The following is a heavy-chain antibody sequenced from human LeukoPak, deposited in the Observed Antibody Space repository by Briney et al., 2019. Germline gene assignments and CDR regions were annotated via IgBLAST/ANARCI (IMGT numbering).Heavy chain of an antibody. CDR3: ARGVRGDLLLEYYFDC. Sequence: ASVKLSCKVSRYTLTSYDTNWVRHATGQGLVWMVWINPNSGNTVYAQKLKGRVTMHRNTPITTAHIEQSTQRSGDTRVYYCARGVRGDLLLEYYFDCWGHGTLVTASS. CDR2: INPNSGNT. CDR1: RYTLTSYD. J-gene: IGHJ4*01. D-gene: IGHD1-26*01. V-gene: IGHV1-8*01.